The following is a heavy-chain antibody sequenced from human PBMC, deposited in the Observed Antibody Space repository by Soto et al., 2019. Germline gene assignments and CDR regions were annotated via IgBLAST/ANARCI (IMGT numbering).Heavy chain of an antibody. CDR2: IWDDGSKK. V-gene: IGHV3-33*01. D-gene: IGHD3-3*01. CDR3: ARDAPYSSLCSGYYPRRNGMEV. CDR1: GFTFSSFG. Sequence: QVQVVESGGGVVQPGRSLRLSCAASGFTFSSFGMHWVRQAPGKGLEWVSLIWDDGSKKSYGDSVKGRFTIFRDNTRNTVYLQMSSVRGDDTAVYYSARDAPYSSLCSGYYPRRNGMEVWGQGIKGTVSS. J-gene: IGHJ6*02.